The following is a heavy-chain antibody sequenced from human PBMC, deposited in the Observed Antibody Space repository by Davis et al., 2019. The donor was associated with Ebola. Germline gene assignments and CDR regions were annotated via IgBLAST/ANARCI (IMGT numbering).Heavy chain of an antibody. CDR3: AAEGRSSRPGY. Sequence: GGSLRLSCAASGFTFSSYAMSWVRQAPGKGLEWVSAISGSGGSTYYAGSVKGRFTISRDNSKNTIHLQMTGLRAEDTAVYYCAAEGRSSRPGYWGQGTLVTVSS. CDR2: ISGSGGST. J-gene: IGHJ4*02. V-gene: IGHV3-23*01. D-gene: IGHD3-10*01. CDR1: GFTFSSYA.